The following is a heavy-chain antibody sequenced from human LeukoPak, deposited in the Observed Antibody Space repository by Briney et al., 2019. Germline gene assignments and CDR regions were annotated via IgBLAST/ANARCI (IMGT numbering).Heavy chain of an antibody. CDR1: GDSISSSNYY. V-gene: IGHV4-39*01. CDR3: GRLTGGMTRLDY. Sequence: KPSETLSLTCTVSGDSISSSNYYWGWIRQPPGKGLEWIGSIHYGGTTFYNPSLNNRVTISVDTSKSQFSLKLSSVSAADTAVYYCGRLTGGMTRLDYWGQGTLVTVSS. J-gene: IGHJ4*02. D-gene: IGHD3-10*01. CDR2: IHYGGTT.